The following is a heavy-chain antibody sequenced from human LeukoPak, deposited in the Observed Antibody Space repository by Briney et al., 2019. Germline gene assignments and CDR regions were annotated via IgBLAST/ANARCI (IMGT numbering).Heavy chain of an antibody. Sequence: PSQTLSLTCTVSGGSISSGGYYWSWIRQPPGKGLEWIGYIYHSGSTYYNPSLKSRVTISVDRSKNQFSLKLSSVTAADTAVYYCAIAVAGSSLAGRFDPWGQGTLVTVSS. CDR3: AIAVAGSSLAGRFDP. CDR2: IYHSGST. D-gene: IGHD6-19*01. V-gene: IGHV4-30-2*01. CDR1: GGSISSGGYY. J-gene: IGHJ5*02.